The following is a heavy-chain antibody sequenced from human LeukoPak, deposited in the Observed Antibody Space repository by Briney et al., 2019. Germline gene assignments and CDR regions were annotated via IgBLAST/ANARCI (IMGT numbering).Heavy chain of an antibody. J-gene: IGHJ4*02. V-gene: IGHV1-2*02. Sequence: GASVKVSCKPSGYTFTHSYMLWVRQAPGQGREWMGWINPNSGGTNYAQKFQCRVTMTRDTSISTAYMVLSRLRSDDTAVYYCAREGYYDSSGYGGFFDYWGQGTLVTVSS. CDR3: AREGYYDSSGYGGFFDY. D-gene: IGHD3-22*01. CDR2: INPNSGGT. CDR1: GYTFTHSY.